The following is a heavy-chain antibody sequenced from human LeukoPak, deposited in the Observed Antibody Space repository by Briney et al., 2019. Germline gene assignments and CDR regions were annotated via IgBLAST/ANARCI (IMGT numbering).Heavy chain of an antibody. CDR2: ISSSSNTI. CDR3: ARGRGYDPVVFYFDF. V-gene: IGHV3-48*04. CDR1: GFTFSSYN. Sequence: GGSLRLSCAASGFTFSSYNMNWVRQAPGKGPEWVSYISSSSNTIYYADSVKGRFTISRDNAKNSLYLQMNNLRAEDTSVYYCARGRGYDPVVFYFDFWVQGTLVTVSS. J-gene: IGHJ4*02. D-gene: IGHD5-12*01.